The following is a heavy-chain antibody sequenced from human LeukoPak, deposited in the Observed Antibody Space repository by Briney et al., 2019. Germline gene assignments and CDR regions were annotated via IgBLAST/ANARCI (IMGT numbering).Heavy chain of an antibody. CDR3: AKWFRGSGSDRFYDK. D-gene: IGHD3-10*01. CDR2: INSVDDT. Sequence: GESLRLSCAASGFTFCAVDWVRQAPGMGLEWVSTINSVDDTYYSESVRGRFTVSRDKSKNTVYLHMNSLRAEDTAVYHCAKWFRGSGSDRFYDKWGQGTLVTVSS. V-gene: IGHV3-23*01. J-gene: IGHJ4*02. CDR1: GFTFCA.